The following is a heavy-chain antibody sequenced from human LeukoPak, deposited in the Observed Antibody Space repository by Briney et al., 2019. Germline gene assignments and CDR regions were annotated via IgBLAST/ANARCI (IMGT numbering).Heavy chain of an antibody. CDR3: ARDLGDFWSGFYGMDV. CDR1: GFTFSSYW. J-gene: IGHJ6*02. Sequence: GGSLRFSCAASGFTFSSYWMSWVRQAPGKGLEWVANIKQDGSEKYYVDSVKGRFTISRDNAKNSLYLQMNSLRAEDTAVYYCARDLGDFWSGFYGMDVWGQGTTVTVSS. CDR2: IKQDGSEK. V-gene: IGHV3-7*03. D-gene: IGHD3-3*01.